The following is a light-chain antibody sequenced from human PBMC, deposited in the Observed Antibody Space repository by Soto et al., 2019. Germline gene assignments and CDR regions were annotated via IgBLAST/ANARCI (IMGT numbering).Light chain of an antibody. CDR3: QQYNNGPGT. CDR1: QSVSSN. V-gene: IGKV3-15*01. Sequence: EIVMTQSPATLSVSPGERATLSCRASQSVSSNLAWYQQKPGQAPRLLIYGASTRATGIPARFSGSGSGTEFTLTISSLQSEDFAVYYCQQYNNGPGTFGQGT. J-gene: IGKJ1*01. CDR2: GAS.